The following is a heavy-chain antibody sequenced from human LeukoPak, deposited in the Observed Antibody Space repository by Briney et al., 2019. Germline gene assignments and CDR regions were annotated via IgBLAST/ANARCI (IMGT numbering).Heavy chain of an antibody. CDR1: GGSITTPTYH. D-gene: IGHD6-6*01. CDR2: IYYNGNS. V-gene: IGHV4-39*02. CDR3: TSEYSSSPAY. J-gene: IGHJ4*02. Sequence: SDTLSLTCTVSGGSITTPTYHWGWVRQPPEKGLEWIGSIYYNGNSYYNLDLKSRLTLSMDTSNNQFSLKLESVTAADTAVYYCTSEYSSSPAYWGQGTLVTVSS.